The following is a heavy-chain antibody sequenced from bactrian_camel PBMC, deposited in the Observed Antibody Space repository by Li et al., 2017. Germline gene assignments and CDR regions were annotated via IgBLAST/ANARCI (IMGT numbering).Heavy chain of an antibody. CDR1: GYAHSTYS. J-gene: IGHJ4*01. Sequence: HVQLVESGGGSVEAGGSLRLSCVASGYAHSTYSMAWFRQVPGKEREGVATLPTNGRPNYADSVKGRFSISRDNAKNTLYLQMNSLKPEDTAMYYCAARSRAPRTWFRLREKDYGYWGQGTQVTVS. D-gene: IGHD7*01. CDR2: LPTNGRP. CDR3: AARSRAPRTWFRLREKDYGY. V-gene: IGHV3S53*01.